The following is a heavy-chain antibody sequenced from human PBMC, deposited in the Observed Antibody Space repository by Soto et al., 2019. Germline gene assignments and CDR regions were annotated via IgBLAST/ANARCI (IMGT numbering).Heavy chain of an antibody. CDR1: GFTFSSXA. D-gene: IGHD6-6*01. CDR3: AKFXXSPGHFDY. Sequence: GGSLRLSCAASGFTFSSXAMXWVRXAPGKGLEWVSAISGCGGTKYYADSRKGRFTISRDNSKNTLYLQMNSLRAEDTAVYYCAKFXXSPGHFDYWGQGTLVTVSS. V-gene: IGHV3-23*01. CDR2: ISGCGGTK. J-gene: IGHJ4*02.